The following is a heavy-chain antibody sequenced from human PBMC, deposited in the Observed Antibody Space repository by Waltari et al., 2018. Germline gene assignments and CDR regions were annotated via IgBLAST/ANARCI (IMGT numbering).Heavy chain of an antibody. J-gene: IGHJ5*02. Sequence: QLQLQESGPGLVKPSETLSLTCTVSGGSISSRCYHWGWIRQPPGKGLEWIGSIYYSGSTYYNPSLKSRVTISVDTSKNQFSLKLSSVTAADTAVYYCARALVRGVIHWFDPWGQGTLVTVSS. CDR1: GGSISSRCYH. CDR2: IYYSGST. D-gene: IGHD3-10*01. V-gene: IGHV4-39*07. CDR3: ARALVRGVIHWFDP.